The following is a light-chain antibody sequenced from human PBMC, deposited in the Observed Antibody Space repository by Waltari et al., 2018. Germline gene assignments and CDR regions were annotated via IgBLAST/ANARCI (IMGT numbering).Light chain of an antibody. J-gene: IGKJ1*01. CDR3: QQSYSTPWT. Sequence: DIQMTQAPPSLSASVRARCSITCRARQSISSSLNWYQQKPGKAPKLLIYAASSLQSGVPSRFSGSGSGTDFTLTISSLQPEDFATYYCQQSYSTPWTFGQGTKVEIK. CDR1: QSISSS. CDR2: AAS. V-gene: IGKV1-39*01.